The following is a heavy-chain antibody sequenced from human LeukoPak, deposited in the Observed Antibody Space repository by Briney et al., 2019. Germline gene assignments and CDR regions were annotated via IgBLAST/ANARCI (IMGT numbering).Heavy chain of an antibody. V-gene: IGHV3-23*01. J-gene: IGHJ4*02. CDR3: AKDRNSGGWYGELRDY. CDR1: GFTFSNYA. CDR2: ISGSGGST. Sequence: GGSLRLSCAASGFTFSNYAMNWVRQAPGKGLEWVSTISGSGGSTYYADSAKGRFTISRDNSKNTLYLQMNSLRAEDTAVYYCAKDRNSGGWYGELRDYWGQGTLVTVSS. D-gene: IGHD6-19*01.